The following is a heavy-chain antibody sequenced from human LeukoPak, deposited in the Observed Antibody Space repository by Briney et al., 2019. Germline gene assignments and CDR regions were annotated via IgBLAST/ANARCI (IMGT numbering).Heavy chain of an antibody. CDR2: IKKTGSET. Sequence: GGSLRLSCAASGFTFSSYAMSWVRQAPGKGLEWVAYIKKTGSETYYVDSVKGRFTITRDNTRNSLFLQMYSLRAEDTAMYFCAREDGYCSGGNCYSYFDSWGQGTLVTVSS. CDR1: GFTFSSYA. D-gene: IGHD2-15*01. J-gene: IGHJ4*02. CDR3: AREDGYCSGGNCYSYFDS. V-gene: IGHV3-7*01.